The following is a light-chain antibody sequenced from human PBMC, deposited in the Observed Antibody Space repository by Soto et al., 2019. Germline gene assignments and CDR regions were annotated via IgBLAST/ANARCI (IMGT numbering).Light chain of an antibody. CDR1: QYVSTN. V-gene: IGKV3-15*01. CDR2: GAS. J-gene: IGKJ1*01. CDR3: QQYNDWPGGT. Sequence: EVVMTQSPDTLSVSPGERATLSCRASQYVSTNLAWYQQRPGQAPRLLIYGASTRATGIPARFSGSGSGRDFKLTISSLQSEDFAVYYCQQYNDWPGGTFGQGTKVYIK.